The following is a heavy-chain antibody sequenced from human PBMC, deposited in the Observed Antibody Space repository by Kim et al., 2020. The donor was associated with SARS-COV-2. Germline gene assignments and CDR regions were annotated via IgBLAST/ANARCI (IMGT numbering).Heavy chain of an antibody. V-gene: IGHV3-21*01. J-gene: IGHJ6*02. D-gene: IGHD1-1*01. CDR2: ISGSSDKM. CDR3: TRDGSRLPPPVTSYFGMDV. Sequence: GGSLRLSCIASGFTFNTYTLNWVRQAPGRGLEWVSSISGSSDKMYYTDSLKGRFTISRDNAKNSLYLQLNSLTAEDTAVYYCTRDGSRLPPPVTSYFGMDVWGQGTTVTVSS. CDR1: GFTFNTYT.